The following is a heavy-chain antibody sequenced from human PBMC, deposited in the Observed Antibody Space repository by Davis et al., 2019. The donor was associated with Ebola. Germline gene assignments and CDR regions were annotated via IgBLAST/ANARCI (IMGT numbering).Heavy chain of an antibody. CDR2: LSYNKNT. V-gene: IGHV4-39*01. CDR1: GGSISNGDYY. Sequence: SETLSLTCSVSGGSISNGDYYWGWIRQPPGKGLEWIVSLSYNKNTYYSPSLKSRVSLFVDTSKNQFSLWLTSVTAADTAVYYCARPSSGYSYSDPLEIWGQGTMVTVSS. D-gene: IGHD5-18*01. CDR3: ARPSSGYSYSDPLEI. J-gene: IGHJ3*02.